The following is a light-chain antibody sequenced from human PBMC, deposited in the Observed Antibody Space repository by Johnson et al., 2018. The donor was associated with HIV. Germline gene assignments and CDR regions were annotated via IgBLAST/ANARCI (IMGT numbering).Light chain of an antibody. CDR3: GTWDSRLSANV. CDR2: ENH. V-gene: IGLV1-51*02. Sequence: QSVLTQPPSVSAAPGQKVTISCSGSSSNIGNNYVSWYPQVPGTAPKLLIYENHKRPSGIPDRFSGSKSGPSATLGTTGLPTGDEADYYCGTWDSRLSANVFGTGTKVTFL. CDR1: SSNIGNNY. J-gene: IGLJ1*01.